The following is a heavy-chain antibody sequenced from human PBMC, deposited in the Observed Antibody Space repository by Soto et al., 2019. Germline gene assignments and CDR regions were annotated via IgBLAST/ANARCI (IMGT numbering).Heavy chain of an antibody. CDR1: GFTFSDAW. J-gene: IGHJ6*02. V-gene: IGHV3-15*07. CDR3: TTGLTLWLDSMDV. Sequence: EVQLVESGGGLVKPGGSLRLSCAASGFTFSDAWMNWVRQAPGKGLEWVDRIKSKTDGGTLDYAAPVKGRFTISRDDAKNTLYLQMNSLKTEDTAVYYCTTGLTLWLDSMDVWGQGTTVTVSS. D-gene: IGHD3-10*01. CDR2: IKSKTDGGTL.